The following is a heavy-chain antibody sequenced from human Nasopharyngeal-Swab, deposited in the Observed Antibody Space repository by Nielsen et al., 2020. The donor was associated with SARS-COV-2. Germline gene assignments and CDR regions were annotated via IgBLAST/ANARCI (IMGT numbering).Heavy chain of an antibody. Sequence: WVRQAPGQGLEWMGWINTNTGNPTYAQGFTGRFVFSLDTSVSTAYLQISSLKAEDTAVYYCARDHRTTIFGVVIIQGYYGMDVWGQGTTVTASS. CDR3: ARDHRTTIFGVVIIQGYYGMDV. CDR2: INTNTGNP. V-gene: IGHV7-4-1*02. D-gene: IGHD3-3*01. J-gene: IGHJ6*02.